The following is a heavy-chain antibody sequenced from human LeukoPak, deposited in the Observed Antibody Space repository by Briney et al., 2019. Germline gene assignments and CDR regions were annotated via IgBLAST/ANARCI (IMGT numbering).Heavy chain of an antibody. J-gene: IGHJ4*02. CDR3: AKGDTMVRGAYAMDY. V-gene: IGHV3-23*01. D-gene: IGHD3-10*01. CDR2: ISGSGGST. Sequence: GGPLRLSCAASGFTFSSYAMSWVRQAPGKGLEWVSAISGSGGSTYYADSVKGRFTISRDNSKNTLYLQMNSLRAEDTAVYYCAKGDTMVRGAYAMDYWGQGTLVTVSS. CDR1: GFTFSSYA.